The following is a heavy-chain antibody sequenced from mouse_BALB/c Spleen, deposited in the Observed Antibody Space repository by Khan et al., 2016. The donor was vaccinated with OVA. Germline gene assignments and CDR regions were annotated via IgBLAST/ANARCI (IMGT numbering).Heavy chain of an antibody. CDR2: ISYSGNT. CDR3: ARISGGDFDY. Sequence: VQLKESGPGLVKPSQSLSLTCTVTGYSITSDYAWNWIRQFPGNELEWMGFISYSGNTNYNPSLKSRISITRDTSENQFFLLLNSVTTEDTATYYCARISGGDFDYWGQGTTLTVSS. D-gene: IGHD4-1*01. V-gene: IGHV3-2*02. J-gene: IGHJ2*01. CDR1: GYSITSDYA.